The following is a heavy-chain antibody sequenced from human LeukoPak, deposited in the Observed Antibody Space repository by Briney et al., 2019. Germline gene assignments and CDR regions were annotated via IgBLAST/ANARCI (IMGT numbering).Heavy chain of an antibody. D-gene: IGHD3-3*01. CDR1: GGSISSYY. CDR2: IYYSGST. J-gene: IGHJ6*03. CDR3: ARVGYDFWSGYLYYYMDV. V-gene: IGHV4-59*01. Sequence: PSETLSLTCTASGGSISSYYWSWIRQPPGKGLEWIGYIYYSGSTNYNPSLKSRVTISVDTSKNQFSLKLSSVTAADTAVYYCARVGYDFWSGYLYYYMDVWGKGTTVTVSS.